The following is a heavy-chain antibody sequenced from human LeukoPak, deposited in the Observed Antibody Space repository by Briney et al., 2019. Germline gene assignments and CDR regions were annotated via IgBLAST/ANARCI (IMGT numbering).Heavy chain of an antibody. J-gene: IGHJ4*02. Sequence: SETLSRTCAVYGDSSSGYYWSWIRQSPGTGLEWIGEVNDRGTTNYHPNLKSRVTISVVTSSNQFSLRLTSVTAADTAIYFCATRRGGPYPYYFDHWDQGALVTVSS. D-gene: IGHD2-15*01. CDR3: ATRRGGPYPYYFDH. V-gene: IGHV4-34*01. CDR1: GDSSSGYY. CDR2: VNDRGTT.